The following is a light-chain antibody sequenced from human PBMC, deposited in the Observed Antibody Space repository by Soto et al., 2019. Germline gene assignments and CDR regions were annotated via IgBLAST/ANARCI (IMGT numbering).Light chain of an antibody. J-gene: IGKJ3*01. CDR3: HHYGNSPPFT. Sequence: EIVLTQSPGTLSLSPGERATLSCRASQSVSSSYLAWYQQKPGQTPRLLIYGASSSATGIPDRFSGSGSGTDFTLTISRLEPEDFAVYYCHHYGNSPPFTFGPGTKVDIK. CDR2: GAS. V-gene: IGKV3-20*01. CDR1: QSVSSSY.